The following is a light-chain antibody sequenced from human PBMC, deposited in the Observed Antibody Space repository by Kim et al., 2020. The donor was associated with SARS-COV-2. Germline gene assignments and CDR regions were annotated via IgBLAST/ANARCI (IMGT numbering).Light chain of an antibody. V-gene: IGKV1-9*01. CDR2: TAS. J-gene: IGKJ2*03. Sequence: SASVGDVVTIPCRASQGISSYLAWYQQTPGKAPKLLIYTASTLQSGVPSRFSGSESGTEFTLTISSLQPEDFATYYCQQLNNYPFSFGQGTKLEI. CDR3: QQLNNYPFS. CDR1: QGISSY.